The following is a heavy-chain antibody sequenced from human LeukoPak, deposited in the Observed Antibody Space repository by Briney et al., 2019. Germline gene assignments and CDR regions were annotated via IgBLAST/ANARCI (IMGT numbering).Heavy chain of an antibody. V-gene: IGHV1-2*02. CDR3: ATAVFWSGYPTFDY. Sequence: ASVQVSCKASGYTFTDYHIHWVRQAPGQVLEWMGWVHPNSGDTIYAQRFQGRVTMTEDTSTDTAYMELSSLRSEDTAVYYCATAVFWSGYPTFDYWGQGTLVTVSS. CDR2: VHPNSGDT. CDR1: GYTFTDYH. D-gene: IGHD3-3*01. J-gene: IGHJ4*02.